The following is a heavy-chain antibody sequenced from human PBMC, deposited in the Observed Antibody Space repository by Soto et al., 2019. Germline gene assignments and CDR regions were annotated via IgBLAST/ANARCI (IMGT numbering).Heavy chain of an antibody. V-gene: IGHV4-31*03. J-gene: IGHJ3*02. D-gene: IGHD2-15*01. CDR3: ARILLLGYCSGGSCPGAFEI. CDR2: IYYSGST. Sequence: PSETLSLTCTVSGGSISSGGYYWSWIRQHPGKGLEWIGYIYYSGSTYYNPSPKSRVTISVDTSKNQFSLKLSSVTAADTAVYYCARILLLGYCSGGSCPGAFEIWGKGTMVTVS. CDR1: GGSISSGGYY.